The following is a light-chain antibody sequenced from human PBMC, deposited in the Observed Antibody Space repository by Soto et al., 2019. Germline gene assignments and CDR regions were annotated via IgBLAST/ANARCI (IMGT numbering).Light chain of an antibody. CDR1: QSVTSN. CDR2: GAS. J-gene: IGKJ1*01. Sequence: EIVMTQSPVTLSVSPGERATLSCRASQSVTSNLAWYQQKPGQASRLLIYGASTRATGIPARFSGSGSGTEFTLTISNLQSEDFAIYYCQKFNDWPRTFGQGTKVDIK. V-gene: IGKV3-15*01. CDR3: QKFNDWPRT.